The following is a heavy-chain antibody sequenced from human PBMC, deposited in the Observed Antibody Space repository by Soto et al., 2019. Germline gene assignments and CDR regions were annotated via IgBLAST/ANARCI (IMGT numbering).Heavy chain of an antibody. CDR3: ARLYDFWSGYYSQTYYGMDV. V-gene: IGHV1-3*01. CDR1: GYTFTSYA. CDR2: INAGNGNT. J-gene: IGHJ6*02. D-gene: IGHD3-3*01. Sequence: QVQLVQSGAEVKKPGASVKVSCKASGYTFTSYAMHWVRQAPGQRLEWMGWINAGNGNTKYSQKFQGRVTITRDTSASTAYMELSSLRSEDTAVYYCARLYDFWSGYYSQTYYGMDVWGQGTTVTVSS.